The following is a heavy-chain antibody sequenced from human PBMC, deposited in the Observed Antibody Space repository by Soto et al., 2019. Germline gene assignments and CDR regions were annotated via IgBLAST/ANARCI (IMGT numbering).Heavy chain of an antibody. D-gene: IGHD6-6*01. CDR2: IYYSGST. CDR1: GGSISSGGYY. Sequence: LSLTCTLSGGSISSGGYYWSWIRQHPGKGLEWIGYIYYSGSTYYNPSLKSRVTISVDTSKNQFSLKLSSVTAADTAVYYCAMGLSSNWFDPWGQGTLATVSS. V-gene: IGHV4-31*03. CDR3: AMGLSSNWFDP. J-gene: IGHJ5*02.